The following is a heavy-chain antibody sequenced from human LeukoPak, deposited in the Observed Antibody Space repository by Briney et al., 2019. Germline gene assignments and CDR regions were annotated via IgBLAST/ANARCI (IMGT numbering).Heavy chain of an antibody. D-gene: IGHD6-13*01. V-gene: IGHV1-2*02. Sequence: GASVKVSCKASGYTFTDYYMHWVRQAPGQGLGWMGWINPNSGGTNYAQKFQGRVTVTRDTSISTAFMDLSSLRSDDTAVFYCARGPPRGTAAGPDFWGQGTLVTVSS. CDR2: INPNSGGT. J-gene: IGHJ4*02. CDR1: GYTFTDYY. CDR3: ARGPPRGTAAGPDF.